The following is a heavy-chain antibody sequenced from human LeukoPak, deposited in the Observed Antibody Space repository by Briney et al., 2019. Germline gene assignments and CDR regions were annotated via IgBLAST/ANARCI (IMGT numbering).Heavy chain of an antibody. J-gene: IGHJ4*02. D-gene: IGHD5-12*01. CDR1: GYTFTSYG. V-gene: IGHV1-18*01. Sequence: ASVKVSCKASGYTFTSYGISWVRQAPGQGLEWMGWISAYSGNTNYAQKLQGRVTMTRDTSTSTAYMELRSLRSDDTAVYYCARGLEGGYEFSFDYWGQGTLVTVSS. CDR3: ARGLEGGYEFSFDY. CDR2: ISAYSGNT.